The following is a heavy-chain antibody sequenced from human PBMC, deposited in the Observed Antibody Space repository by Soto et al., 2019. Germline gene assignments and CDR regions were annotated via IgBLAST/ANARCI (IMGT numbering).Heavy chain of an antibody. Sequence: GGSLRLSCAASGFTFSDYAMHWVRQALGKGLEWVAVVSHDGRNTHYADSVKGRFTIPRDNSKNTLYLQMNSLRAEDTAVYYCARQAVADLRAFDPWGQGTLVTVSS. CDR3: ARQAVADLRAFDP. CDR1: GFTFSDYA. CDR2: VSHDGRNT. V-gene: IGHV3-30*03. D-gene: IGHD6-19*01. J-gene: IGHJ5*02.